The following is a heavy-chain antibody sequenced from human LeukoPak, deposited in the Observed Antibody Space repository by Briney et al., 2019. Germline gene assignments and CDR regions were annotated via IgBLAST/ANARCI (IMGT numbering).Heavy chain of an antibody. V-gene: IGHV3-21*01. CDR3: ARENFDWLLYWSYYYGMDV. J-gene: IGHJ6*02. Sequence: PGGSLRLSSAASGFTFSSYSMNWVRQAPGKGLEWVSSISSSSSYIYYADSVKGRFTISRDNAKNSLYLQMNSLRAEDTAVYYCARENFDWLLYWSYYYGMDVWGQGTTVTVSS. D-gene: IGHD3-9*01. CDR1: GFTFSSYS. CDR2: ISSSSSYI.